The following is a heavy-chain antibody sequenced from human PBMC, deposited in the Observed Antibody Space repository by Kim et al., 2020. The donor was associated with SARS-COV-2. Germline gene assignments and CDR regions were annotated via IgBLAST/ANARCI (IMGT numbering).Heavy chain of an antibody. CDR3: ARGPVRGVIIKNWFDP. J-gene: IGHJ5*02. Sequence: SETLSLTCAVYGGSFSGYYWSWIRQPPGKGLEWIGEINHSGSTNYNPSLKSRVTISVDTSKNQFSLKLSSVTAADTAVYYCARGPVRGVIIKNWFDPWG. CDR1: GGSFSGYY. D-gene: IGHD3-10*01. V-gene: IGHV4-34*01. CDR2: INHSGST.